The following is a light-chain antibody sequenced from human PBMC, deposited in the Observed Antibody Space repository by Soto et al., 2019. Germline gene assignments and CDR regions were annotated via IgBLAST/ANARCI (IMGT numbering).Light chain of an antibody. Sequence: DIQMTQSPSSLSASVGDRVTITCRASQSISSWLAWYQQKPGKAPNLLIYKASNLKSGVPSRFSGSGFGTEFTLTISSLQPDDFATYYCQQYDSYSRTFGQGTKVEIK. J-gene: IGKJ1*01. CDR1: QSISSW. CDR2: KAS. V-gene: IGKV1-5*03. CDR3: QQYDSYSRT.